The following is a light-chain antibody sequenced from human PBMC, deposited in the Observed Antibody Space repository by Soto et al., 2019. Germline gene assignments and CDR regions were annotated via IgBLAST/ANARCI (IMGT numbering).Light chain of an antibody. CDR1: QAVTDSF. Sequence: EIVLTQSPGSLSLSPGERATLSCRASQAVTDSFLAWYQQKPGQAPRILIYGASSRPTGSPDRFSGSGSGTDFTLTISRLEPEDFAVYYCQQYGSSSTFGQGTRLEIK. CDR2: GAS. J-gene: IGKJ5*01. CDR3: QQYGSSST. V-gene: IGKV3-20*01.